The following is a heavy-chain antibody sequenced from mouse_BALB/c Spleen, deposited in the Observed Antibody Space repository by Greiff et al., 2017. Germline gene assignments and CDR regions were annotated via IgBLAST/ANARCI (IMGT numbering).Heavy chain of an antibody. J-gene: IGHJ2*01. CDR1: GFTFSSYA. CDR2: ISSGGST. Sequence: EVQLVESGGGLVKPGGSLKLSCAASGFTFSSYAMSWVRQTPEKRLEWVASISSGGSTYYPDSVKGRFTISRDNARNILYLQMSSLRSEDTAMYYCAREGVHYYGYFDYWGQGTTLTVSS. D-gene: IGHD1-2*01. V-gene: IGHV5-6-5*01. CDR3: AREGVHYYGYFDY.